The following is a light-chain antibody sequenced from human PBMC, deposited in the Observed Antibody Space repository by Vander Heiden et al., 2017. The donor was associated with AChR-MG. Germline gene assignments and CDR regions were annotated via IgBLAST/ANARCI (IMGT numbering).Light chain of an antibody. CDR3: QHYYHWPFS. CDR1: QGVKEY. Sequence: TVFTQSPPSLSVSPGERVTLTCRASQGVKEYFAWYQQRPGQAPRLVIQGASDRASGVSDTFSGSGSGTEFTLTISSVQSEDFGVYYCQHYYHWPFSFGPGTRVDAK. J-gene: IGKJ3*01. CDR2: GAS. V-gene: IGKV3D-15*01.